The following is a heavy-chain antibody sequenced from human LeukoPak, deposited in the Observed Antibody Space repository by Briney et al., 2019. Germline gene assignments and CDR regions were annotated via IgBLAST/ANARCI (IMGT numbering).Heavy chain of an antibody. J-gene: IGHJ4*02. D-gene: IGHD6-13*01. V-gene: IGHV1-2*02. CDR2: INPNSGGT. CDR3: AREPGIAAAGTDY. CDR1: GYTFTGYY. Sequence: ASAKVSCKASGYTFTGYYMHWVRQAPGQGLEWMGWINPNSGGTNYAQKFQGRVTMTRDTSISTAYMELSRLRPDDTAVYYCAREPGIAAAGTDYWGQGTLVTVSS.